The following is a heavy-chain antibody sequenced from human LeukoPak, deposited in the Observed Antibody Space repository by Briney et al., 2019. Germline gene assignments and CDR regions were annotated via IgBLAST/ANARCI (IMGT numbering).Heavy chain of an antibody. D-gene: IGHD1-26*01. CDR1: GFMFSSYG. Sequence: GGSLRLSCVASGFMFSSYGMHWVRQAPGKGLEWVSYISSSGSTIYYADSVKGRFTISRDNAKNSLYLQMNSLRAEDTAVYYCAREVVGAPTNWFDPWGQGTLVTVSS. V-gene: IGHV3-48*03. CDR2: ISSSGSTI. J-gene: IGHJ5*02. CDR3: AREVVGAPTNWFDP.